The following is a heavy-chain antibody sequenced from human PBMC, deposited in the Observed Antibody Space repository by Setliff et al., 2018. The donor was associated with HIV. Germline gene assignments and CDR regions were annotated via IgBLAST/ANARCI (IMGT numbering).Heavy chain of an antibody. CDR3: AKDSTAMALAGYYMDV. Sequence: PGGSLRLSCEASGFTFSIYNMSWVRQAPGKGLEWVSYISTSGSTIYYADSVKGRFTISRDNSKNSLYLQMNSLRTEDTALYYCAKDSTAMALAGYYMDVWGKGTTVTVSS. J-gene: IGHJ6*03. V-gene: IGHV3-48*04. CDR2: ISTSGSTI. CDR1: GFTFSIYN. D-gene: IGHD5-18*01.